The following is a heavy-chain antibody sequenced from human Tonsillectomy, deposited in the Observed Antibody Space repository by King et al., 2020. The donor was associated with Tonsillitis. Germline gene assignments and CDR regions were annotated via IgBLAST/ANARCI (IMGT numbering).Heavy chain of an antibody. V-gene: IGHV3-30*02. D-gene: IGHD1-26*01. Sequence: VQLVESGGGVVQPGGSLRLSCAASGFTFISYGMHWVRQAPGKGLEWVAFIRYDGSNEYYADSVKGRFTISRDNSKNTLYLQMNSLRAEDTAVYYCAKDGWTSPQYSGNYFDYWGQGTLVTVSS. J-gene: IGHJ4*02. CDR2: IRYDGSNE. CDR1: GFTFISYG. CDR3: AKDGWTSPQYSGNYFDY.